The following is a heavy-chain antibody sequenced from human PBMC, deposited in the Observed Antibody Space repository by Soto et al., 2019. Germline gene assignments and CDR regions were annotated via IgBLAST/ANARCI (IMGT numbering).Heavy chain of an antibody. Sequence: LSLTCTVSGGSVSSGSYYWSWIRQPPGKGLEWIGYIYYSGSTNYNPSLKSRVTISVDTSKNQFSLKLSSVTAADTAVYYCARGGYDILTGYYNTPFDYWGQGTLVTVSS. CDR3: ARGGYDILTGYYNTPFDY. CDR1: GGSVSSGSYY. J-gene: IGHJ4*02. V-gene: IGHV4-61*01. D-gene: IGHD3-9*01. CDR2: IYYSGST.